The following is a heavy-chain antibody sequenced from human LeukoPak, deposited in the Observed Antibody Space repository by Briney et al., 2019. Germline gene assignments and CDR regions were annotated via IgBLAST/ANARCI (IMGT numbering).Heavy chain of an antibody. J-gene: IGHJ3*02. V-gene: IGHV3-53*01. Sequence: QSGGSLRLSCAASGFSVSNNYMNWVRQASGKGLEWVSVMHSDGRTFYAGSVKGRFTISRDKSKNMFYLQMDSLRAEDTAVYYCARDPDDRSGLDAFETWGQGTKVTVS. CDR2: MHSDGRT. CDR1: GFSVSNNY. CDR3: ARDPDDRSGLDAFET. D-gene: IGHD3-22*01.